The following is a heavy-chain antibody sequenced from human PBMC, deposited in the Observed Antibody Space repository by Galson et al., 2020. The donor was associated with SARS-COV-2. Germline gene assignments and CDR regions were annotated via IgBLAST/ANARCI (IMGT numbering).Heavy chain of an antibody. Sequence: TGGSLRLSCAASGFTFSSYAMHWVRQAPGKGLEWVAVISYDGSNKYYADSVKGRFTISRDNSKNTLYLQMNSLRAEDTAVYYCARDQSCSSTSCYSRYYYYGMDVWGQGTTVTVSS. CDR1: GFTFSSYA. D-gene: IGHD2-2*01. CDR2: ISYDGSNK. V-gene: IGHV3-30-3*01. J-gene: IGHJ6*02. CDR3: ARDQSCSSTSCYSRYYYYGMDV.